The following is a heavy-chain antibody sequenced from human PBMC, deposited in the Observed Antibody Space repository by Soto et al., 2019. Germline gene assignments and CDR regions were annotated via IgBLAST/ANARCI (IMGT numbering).Heavy chain of an antibody. D-gene: IGHD3-22*01. J-gene: IGHJ3*02. CDR3: AAVNYYDSSGPRDI. CDR1: GFTVSSNY. Sequence: PGGSLRLSCAASGFTVSSNYMSWVRQAPGKGLEWVSVIYSGGSTYYADSVKGRFTISRDNSKNTLYLQMNSLRAEDTAVYYCAAVNYYDSSGPRDIWGQGTMVTV. CDR2: IYSGGST. V-gene: IGHV3-53*01.